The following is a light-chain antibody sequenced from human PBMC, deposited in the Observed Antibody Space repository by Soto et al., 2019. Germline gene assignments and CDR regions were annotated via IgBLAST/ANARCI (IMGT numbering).Light chain of an antibody. V-gene: IGKV3-11*01. Sequence: EIVLTQSPATLSLSPGERSALSCRASQSVSSYLAWYQQKPGQAPXXLIYDASNRATGIPARFSGSGSGTEFTLTISSLEPEDFAVDDCQQRSNWPTFGQGTKVDIK. J-gene: IGKJ1*01. CDR1: QSVSSY. CDR3: QQRSNWPT. CDR2: DAS.